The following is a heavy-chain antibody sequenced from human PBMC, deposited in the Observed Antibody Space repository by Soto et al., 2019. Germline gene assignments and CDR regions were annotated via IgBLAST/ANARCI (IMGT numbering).Heavy chain of an antibody. CDR2: IIPIFGTA. V-gene: IGHV1-69*01. Sequence: QVQLVQSGAEVKKPGSSVKVSCKASGGTFSSYAISWVRQAPGQGLEWMGGIIPIFGTANYAQKFQGRVTITADESTSTADMELSSLRSEDKAVYYFARARMATGLGGYYFDYWGQGTLVTVSS. J-gene: IGHJ4*02. D-gene: IGHD5-12*01. CDR1: GGTFSSYA. CDR3: ARARMATGLGGYYFDY.